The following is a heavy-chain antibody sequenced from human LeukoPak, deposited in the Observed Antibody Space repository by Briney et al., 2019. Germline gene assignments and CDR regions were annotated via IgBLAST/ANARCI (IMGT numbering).Heavy chain of an antibody. CDR3: AGQVGAAGRFGTDV. D-gene: IGHD6-13*01. V-gene: IGHV3-7*01. Sequence: PGGSLRLSCAASGYTFSSSWMNWVRQAPGKGLEWVANIKQDGSEKYYVDSVKGRFTISRDNAQNSLYLQMNSLRAEDTAVYYCAGQVGAAGRFGTDVWGQGTTVTVSS. J-gene: IGHJ6*02. CDR1: GYTFSSSW. CDR2: IKQDGSEK.